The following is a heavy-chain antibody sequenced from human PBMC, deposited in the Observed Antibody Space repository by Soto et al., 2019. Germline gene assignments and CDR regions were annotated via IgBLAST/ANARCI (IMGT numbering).Heavy chain of an antibody. CDR1: GFTFSTYA. CDR3: ARDKAVTGYFDY. Sequence: QVQLVESGGGVVQPGGSLRLSCAASGFTFSTYAMHWVRQAPGKVLEWVAITSYDVINKYYADSVKGRFTISGDKSKNILYLQMNNLRAEDTAVYYCARDKAVTGYFDYWGQGTLVTVSA. D-gene: IGHD6-19*01. J-gene: IGHJ4*02. V-gene: IGHV3-30-3*01. CDR2: TSYDVINK.